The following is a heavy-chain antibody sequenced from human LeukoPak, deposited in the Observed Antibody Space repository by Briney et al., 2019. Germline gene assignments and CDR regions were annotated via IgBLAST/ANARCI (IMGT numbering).Heavy chain of an antibody. CDR1: GGSISSYY. Sequence: SETLSLTCTVSGGSISSYYWSWIRQPPGKGLEWIGYIYYSGSTNYNPYLKSRVTISVDTSKNQFSLKLSSVTAADTAVYYCARVDYGGNSGPDYWGQGTLVTVSS. V-gene: IGHV4-59*01. CDR3: ARVDYGGNSGPDY. CDR2: IYYSGST. J-gene: IGHJ4*02. D-gene: IGHD4-23*01.